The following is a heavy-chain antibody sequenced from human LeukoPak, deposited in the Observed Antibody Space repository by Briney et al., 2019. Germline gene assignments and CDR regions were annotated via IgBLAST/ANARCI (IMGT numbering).Heavy chain of an antibody. CDR1: GGSISNSSFY. J-gene: IGHJ4*02. CDR3: ARRRSGTYYDY. Sequence: SETLSLTCTVSGGSISNSSFYWGWIRQPPGKGLEWIGSFYYSGSTYYNPSLKSRVTISVDTSKNQFSLRLSSVTASDTAVYFCARRRSGTYYDYWGQGTLVIVSS. CDR2: FYYSGST. V-gene: IGHV4-39*01. D-gene: IGHD1-26*01.